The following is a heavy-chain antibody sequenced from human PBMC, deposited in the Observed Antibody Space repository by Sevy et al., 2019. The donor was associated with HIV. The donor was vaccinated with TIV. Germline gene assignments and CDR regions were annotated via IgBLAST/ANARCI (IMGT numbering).Heavy chain of an antibody. CDR2: ISIIGTIT. CDR3: AYYDSSLLNYFDY. V-gene: IGHV3-23*01. CDR1: GFTFSSYA. D-gene: IGHD3-22*01. Sequence: GGSLRLSCAASGFTFSSYAMSWVRQAPGKGLEWVSAISIIGTITYYADSVKGRFTISRDNSKNTLFLQMNSLRAEDTAVYYCAYYDSSLLNYFDYWGQGTLVTVSS. J-gene: IGHJ4*02.